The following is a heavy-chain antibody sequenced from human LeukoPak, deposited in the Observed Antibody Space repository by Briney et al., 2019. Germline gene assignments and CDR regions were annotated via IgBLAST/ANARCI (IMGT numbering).Heavy chain of an antibody. Sequence: GGSLRLSCAASGFTFSSYAMHWVRQAPGKGLEWVAVISYDGSNKYYADSVKGRFTISRDNSKNTLYLQMNSLRAEDTAVYYCARGWELADAFDIWGQGTMVTVSS. CDR2: ISYDGSNK. V-gene: IGHV3-30*04. J-gene: IGHJ3*02. CDR3: ARGWELADAFDI. D-gene: IGHD1-26*01. CDR1: GFTFSSYA.